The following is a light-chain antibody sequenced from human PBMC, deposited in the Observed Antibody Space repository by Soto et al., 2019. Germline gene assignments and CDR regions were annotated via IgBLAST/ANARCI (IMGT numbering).Light chain of an antibody. V-gene: IGLV2-14*01. CDR2: NVS. Sequence: SALTQPASVSGSPGQSITISFTGTSIDVGGYSYVSWYQQYPGKVPKLLIYNVSNRPSGVSNRFSGSKSGNTASLTISGLQAEDEHDYFSKSSTSGSLYVVGTCIKVT. CDR1: SIDVGGYSY. J-gene: IGLJ1*01. CDR3: KSSTSGSLYV.